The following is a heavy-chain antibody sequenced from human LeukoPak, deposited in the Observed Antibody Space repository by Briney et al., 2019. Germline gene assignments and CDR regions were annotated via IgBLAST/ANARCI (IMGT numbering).Heavy chain of an antibody. J-gene: IGHJ6*03. CDR3: ARQGGSNSPYYYYYMDV. CDR1: GYSISSGYY. D-gene: IGHD6-13*01. CDR2: IYHSGAT. Sequence: SETLSLTCAVSGYSISSGYYWGWFRQPPGKGPEWIGCIYHSGATYYNPSLKSRVTISVDTSKNQFSLMISSVTAADTAVDYCARQGGSNSPYYYYYMDVWGKGTTVTVSS. V-gene: IGHV4-38-2*01.